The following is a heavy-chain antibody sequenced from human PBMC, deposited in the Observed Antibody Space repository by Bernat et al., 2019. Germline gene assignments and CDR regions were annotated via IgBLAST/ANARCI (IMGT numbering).Heavy chain of an antibody. CDR1: GYTFTGYY. CDR2: INPNSGGT. D-gene: IGHD2-15*01. Sequence: QVQLVQSGAEVKKPGASVKVSCKASGYTFTGYYMHWVRQAPGQGLEWMGWINPNSGGTNYAQKFQGWVTMTRDTSISTAYMELSRLRSDDTAVYYCARDRLGYCSGGSCYLDSYDAFDIWGQGTMVTVSS. V-gene: IGHV1-2*04. J-gene: IGHJ3*02. CDR3: ARDRLGYCSGGSCYLDSYDAFDI.